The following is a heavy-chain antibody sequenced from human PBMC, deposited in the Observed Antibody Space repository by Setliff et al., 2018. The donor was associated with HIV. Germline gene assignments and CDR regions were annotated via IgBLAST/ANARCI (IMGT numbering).Heavy chain of an antibody. CDR1: GGPIIFYY. CDR2: TFDNGNT. V-gene: IGHV4-59*01. CDR3: ARDPGDYDRKFDH. Sequence: PSETLSLTCSISGGPIIFYYWNWRRPIPGKGLEWIAYTFDNGNTHYNPSRESRVTLSLDTSRNLFSLRLASVTAADTAVYYCARDPGDYDRKFDHWGQGALVTVSS. D-gene: IGHD3-22*01. J-gene: IGHJ4*02.